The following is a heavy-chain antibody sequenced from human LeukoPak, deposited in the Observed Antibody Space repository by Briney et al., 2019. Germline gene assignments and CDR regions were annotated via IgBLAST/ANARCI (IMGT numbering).Heavy chain of an antibody. D-gene: IGHD6-13*01. CDR3: ARQGAAGKYYYYYVDV. J-gene: IGHJ6*03. V-gene: IGHV5-51*01. Sequence: GESLKISCQGSGYNFPIYWIGWVRQMPGQGLEWMGIIYPDDSNTIYGPSFQGQVTISADKSINTAYLEWSSLKASDIAIYYCARQGAAGKYYYYYVDVWGKGTTVTVSS. CDR1: GYNFPIYW. CDR2: IYPDDSNT.